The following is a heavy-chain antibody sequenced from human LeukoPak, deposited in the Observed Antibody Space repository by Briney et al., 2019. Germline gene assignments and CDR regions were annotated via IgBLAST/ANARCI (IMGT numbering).Heavy chain of an antibody. CDR3: AREVGYNSPYFDY. V-gene: IGHV3-74*01. J-gene: IGHJ4*02. D-gene: IGHD5-24*01. Sequence: GGSLRLSCAASGFTFRSYWMHWVRQAPGKGLVWVSTINTDGSITNFADSVKGRFTISRDNAKNTLYLQMNSLRAEDTAVYYCAREVGYNSPYFDYWGQGTLVTVSS. CDR2: INTDGSIT. CDR1: GFTFRSYW.